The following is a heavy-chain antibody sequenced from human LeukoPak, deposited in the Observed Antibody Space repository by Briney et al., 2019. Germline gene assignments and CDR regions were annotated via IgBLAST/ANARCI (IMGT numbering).Heavy chain of an antibody. Sequence: PSETLSLTCTVSGGSMNDFYWAWIRQPPGKGLERIGSVYSRGSTYYNPSLQSRIIISVDTSKNQFSLILRSVTAADTSVYYCARSKTTIDDRLLDPWGQGTLVTVSS. J-gene: IGHJ5*02. D-gene: IGHD1-1*01. CDR2: VYSRGST. CDR1: GGSMNDFY. V-gene: IGHV4-39*01. CDR3: ARSKTTIDDRLLDP.